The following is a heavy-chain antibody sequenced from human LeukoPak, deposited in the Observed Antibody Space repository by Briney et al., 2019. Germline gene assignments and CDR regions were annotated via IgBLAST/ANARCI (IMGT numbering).Heavy chain of an antibody. CDR1: GFTVNTYW. CDR2: IYSDGSRT. V-gene: IGHV3-74*01. J-gene: IGHJ4*02. Sequence: GGSLRLSCAASGFTVNTYWMHWVRQGPGKGLVWVSRIYSDGSRTTYADSVRGRFTISGDNAKNSLYLQMNSLRSDDTAVYYCARDLLQYFDWLTMAGYWGQGTLVSVSS. D-gene: IGHD3-9*01. CDR3: ARDLLQYFDWLTMAGY.